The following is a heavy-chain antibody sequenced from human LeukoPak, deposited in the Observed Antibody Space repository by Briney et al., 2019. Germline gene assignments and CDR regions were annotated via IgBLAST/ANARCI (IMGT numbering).Heavy chain of an antibody. CDR3: AKDGEQWLVTRLDY. D-gene: IGHD6-19*01. J-gene: IGHJ4*02. CDR1: GFTFSSYA. V-gene: IGHV3-23*01. CDR2: ISGSGGSK. Sequence: PGGSLRLSCAASGFTFSSYAMSWVRQAPGKGLEWVSAISGSGGSKYYADSVKGRFTISRDNSKNTLYLQMNSLRAEDTAVYYCAKDGEQWLVTRLDYWGQGTLVTVSS.